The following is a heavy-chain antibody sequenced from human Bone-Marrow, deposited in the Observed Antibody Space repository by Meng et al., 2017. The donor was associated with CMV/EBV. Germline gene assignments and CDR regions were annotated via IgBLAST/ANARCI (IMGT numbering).Heavy chain of an antibody. V-gene: IGHV4-39*01. Sequence: SETLSLTCTVSGGSIRSAGYYWPWIRQPPGNGLEWIGSILYSGNTYYKSSLKSRLVILVDTSKNQFSLRLSSVTAADTAVYYCARLRIPARRVQYGLDAWGQGPTVTVSS. CDR3: ARLRIPARRVQYGLDA. CDR1: GGSIRSAGYY. D-gene: IGHD6-6*01. CDR2: ILYSGNT. J-gene: IGHJ6*02.